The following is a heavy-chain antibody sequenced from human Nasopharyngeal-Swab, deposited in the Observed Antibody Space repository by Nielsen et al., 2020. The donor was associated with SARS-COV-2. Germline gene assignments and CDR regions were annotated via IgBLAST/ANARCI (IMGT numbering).Heavy chain of an antibody. CDR1: GFTVSNSF. J-gene: IGHJ4*02. Sequence: GESLKISGAASGFTVSNSFMSWVRQAPGKGLEWVSVIYSGGATHYADSVKGRFTISRDNSKNTLYLQMNSLRAEDTAIYYCARGNSGYDASPFDYWGQGTLVTVSS. CDR2: IYSGGAT. CDR3: ARGNSGYDASPFDY. D-gene: IGHD5-12*01. V-gene: IGHV3-53*01.